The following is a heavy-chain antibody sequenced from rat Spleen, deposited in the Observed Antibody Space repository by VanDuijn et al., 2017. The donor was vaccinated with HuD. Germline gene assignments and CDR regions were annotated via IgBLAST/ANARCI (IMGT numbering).Heavy chain of an antibody. D-gene: IGHD5-1*01. CDR3: ASELGHNWFAY. V-gene: IGHV5S13*01. CDR1: GFTFSNYD. CDR2: ISPDGSTT. J-gene: IGHJ3*01. Sequence: EVQLVESGGGLVQPGRSLKLSCAASGFTFSNYDMAWVRQAPTKGLEWVASISPDGSTTYYPDTVKGRFVISKDDAKNTGYLQINNLRSEDTAMYYCASELGHNWFAYWGQGTLVTVSS.